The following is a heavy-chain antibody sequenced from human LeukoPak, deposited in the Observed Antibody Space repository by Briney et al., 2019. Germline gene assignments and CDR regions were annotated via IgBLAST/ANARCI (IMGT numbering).Heavy chain of an antibody. J-gene: IGHJ3*02. Sequence: GGSLRLSCAASGFTFSSYAMSWVRQAPGKGLEWVSAISGSGGSTYYADSVKGRFTISRDNSKNTLYLQMNSLRAEDTAVYYCADSSGYYFDAFDIWGQGTMVTVSS. CDR3: ADSSGYYFDAFDI. V-gene: IGHV3-23*01. D-gene: IGHD3-22*01. CDR2: ISGSGGST. CDR1: GFTFSSYA.